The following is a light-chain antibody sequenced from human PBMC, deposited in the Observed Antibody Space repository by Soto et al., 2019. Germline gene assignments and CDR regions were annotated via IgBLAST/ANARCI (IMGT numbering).Light chain of an antibody. V-gene: IGLV2-8*01. CDR2: EVN. J-gene: IGLJ1*01. CDR1: SSDVGGYNY. CDR3: SSYAGSSNV. Sequence: ALTQPPSASGSPGQSVAISCTGTSSDVGGYNYVSWYQQHPGKAPKLMIYEVNKRPSGVPDRFSGSRSGNTASLTVSGLQAEDEADYYCSSYAGSSNVFGTGTKVTVL.